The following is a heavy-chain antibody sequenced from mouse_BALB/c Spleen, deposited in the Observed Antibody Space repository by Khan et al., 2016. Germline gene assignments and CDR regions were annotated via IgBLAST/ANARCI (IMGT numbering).Heavy chain of an antibody. Sequence: EVQLQESGPGLVKPSQSLSLTCSVTGYSITSGYYWNWIRQFPGNKLEWMGYISYDGSNNYNPSLKNRISITRDTSKNQFFLKLNSVTTEDTATYYCSSGNWDFDYRGQGTTLTVSS. CDR3: SSGNWDFDY. J-gene: IGHJ2*01. CDR2: ISYDGSN. D-gene: IGHD4-1*01. CDR1: GYSITSGYY. V-gene: IGHV3-6*02.